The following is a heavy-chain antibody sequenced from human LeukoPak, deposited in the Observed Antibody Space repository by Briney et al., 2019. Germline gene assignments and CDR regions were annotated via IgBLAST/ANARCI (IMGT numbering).Heavy chain of an antibody. CDR1: GYTFTSYG. Sequence: ASVKVSCKASGYTFTSYGISWVRQAPGQGLEWMGWISAYNGNTNYAQKLQGRVTMTTDTSTSTAYMELRSLRSDDTAVYYCARDATPYSYGYGIPFDPWGQGTLVTVSS. J-gene: IGHJ5*02. CDR2: ISAYNGNT. V-gene: IGHV1-18*01. CDR3: ARDATPYSYGYGIPFDP. D-gene: IGHD5-18*01.